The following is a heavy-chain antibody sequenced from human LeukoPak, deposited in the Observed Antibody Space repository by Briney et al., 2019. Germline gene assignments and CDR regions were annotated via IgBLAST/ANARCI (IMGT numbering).Heavy chain of an antibody. D-gene: IGHD6-19*01. CDR1: GFTFSSYA. CDR3: ARSGDSSGWRHFDY. J-gene: IGHJ4*02. Sequence: GGSLRLSCAASGFTFSSYAMHWVRQAPGKGLEYVSAISSNEGSTYYANSVKGRFTISRDNSKNTLYLQMGSLRAEDMAVYYCARSGDSSGWRHFDYWGQGTLVTVSS. V-gene: IGHV3-64*01. CDR2: ISSNEGST.